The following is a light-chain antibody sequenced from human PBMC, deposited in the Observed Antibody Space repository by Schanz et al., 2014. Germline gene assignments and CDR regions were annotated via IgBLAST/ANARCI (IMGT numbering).Light chain of an antibody. CDR2: GAS. J-gene: IGKJ2*01. CDR1: QSVSSSY. V-gene: IGKV3-20*01. Sequence: EIVLTQSPGTLSLSPGERATLSCRASQSVSSSYLAWYQQKPGQAPRLLIYGASSRATGIPDRFSGSGSGTDFTLTISSLQSEDFAVYYCQQYHDWPFYTFGQGTRLEIK. CDR3: QQYHDWPFYT.